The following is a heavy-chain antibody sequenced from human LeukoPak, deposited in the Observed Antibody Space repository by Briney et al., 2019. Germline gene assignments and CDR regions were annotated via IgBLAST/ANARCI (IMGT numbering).Heavy chain of an antibody. CDR2: IKQDGSEK. CDR3: AREVRGLDP. D-gene: IGHD4/OR15-4a*01. J-gene: IGHJ5*02. Sequence: GGSLRLSCEASGFTFSGHWMSWVRQAPGKRLEWVGNIKQDGSEKSYVDSVKGRFTISRDNAKNLLYLQMNSLRVEDTAVYYCAREVRGLDPWGQGTLVTVSS. V-gene: IGHV3-7*03. CDR1: GFTFSGHW.